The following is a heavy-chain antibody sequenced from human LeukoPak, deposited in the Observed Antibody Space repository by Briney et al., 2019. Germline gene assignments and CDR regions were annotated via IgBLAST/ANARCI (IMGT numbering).Heavy chain of an antibody. Sequence: ASVKVSCKASGYTFTSYAMHWVRQAPGQRLEWMGWINAGNGNTKYSQRFQGRVTITRDTSASTAYMELSSLRSEDTAVYYYARGGITIFGVVIIRDYYGMDVWGQGTTVTVSS. V-gene: IGHV1-3*01. D-gene: IGHD3-3*01. J-gene: IGHJ6*02. CDR3: ARGGITIFGVVIIRDYYGMDV. CDR2: INAGNGNT. CDR1: GYTFTSYA.